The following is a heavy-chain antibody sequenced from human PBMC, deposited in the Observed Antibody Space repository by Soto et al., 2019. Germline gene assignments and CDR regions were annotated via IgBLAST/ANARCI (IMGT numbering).Heavy chain of an antibody. V-gene: IGHV4-39*01. D-gene: IGHD2-15*01. CDR2: IYYSGST. J-gene: IGHJ4*02. Sequence: PSETLSLTCTVSGGSISSSSYYWGWIRQPPGKGLEWIGSIYYSGSTYYNPSLKSRVTISVDTSKNQFSLKLSSVTAADTAVYYCARRYCSGGSCTFDYWGQGTLVTVSS. CDR3: ARRYCSGGSCTFDY. CDR1: GGSISSSSYY.